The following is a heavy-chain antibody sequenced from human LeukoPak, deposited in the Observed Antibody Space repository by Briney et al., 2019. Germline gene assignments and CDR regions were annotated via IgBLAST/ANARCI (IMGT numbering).Heavy chain of an antibody. CDR3: ARHDLWSSGRYTPFDY. CDR1: GGSISSGSYY. D-gene: IGHD2-2*02. CDR2: IYTSGST. V-gene: IGHV4-61*02. J-gene: IGHJ4*02. Sequence: SQTLSLTCTVSGGSISSGSYYWSWIRQPAGKGLEWIGRIYTSGSTNYNPSLKSRVTISVDTSKNQFSLKLSSVTAADTAVYYCARHDLWSSGRYTPFDYWGQGTLVTVSS.